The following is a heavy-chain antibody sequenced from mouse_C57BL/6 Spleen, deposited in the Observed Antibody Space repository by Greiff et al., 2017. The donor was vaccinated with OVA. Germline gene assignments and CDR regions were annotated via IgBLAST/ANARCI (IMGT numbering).Heavy chain of an antibody. CDR1: GYTFTSYT. CDR3: ARGEDYYGSSLYAMDY. V-gene: IGHV1-4*01. D-gene: IGHD1-1*01. J-gene: IGHJ4*01. CDR2: INPSSGYT. Sequence: VKLLESGAELARPGASVKMSCKASGYTFTSYTMHWVKQRPGQGLEWIGYINPSSGYTKYNQKFKDKATLTADKSSSTAYMQLSSLTSEDSAVYYCARGEDYYGSSLYAMDYWGQGTSVTVSS.